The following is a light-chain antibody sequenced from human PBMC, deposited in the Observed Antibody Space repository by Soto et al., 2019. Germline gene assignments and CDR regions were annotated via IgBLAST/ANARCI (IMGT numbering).Light chain of an antibody. Sequence: QSVLTQPRSVSGSPGQSVTISCTGTNSDVGAYTFVSWYQQLPGKAPKLIISAVSYRPSGVPDRFSGSKSGNTASLTISGLQTEDEADYYCFSYTASDMWVFGGGTKVTV. V-gene: IGLV2-11*01. CDR2: AVS. CDR3: FSYTASDMWV. J-gene: IGLJ3*02. CDR1: NSDVGAYTF.